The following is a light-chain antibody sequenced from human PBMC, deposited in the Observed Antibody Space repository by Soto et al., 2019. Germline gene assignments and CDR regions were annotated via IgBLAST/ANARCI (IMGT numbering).Light chain of an antibody. CDR1: QSVSNW. Sequence: DIQMTQSPSSLSASVGDRVTITCRASQSVSNWLAWYQQKPGKAPELLIYDASSLESGVPSRFSGSGSGTDFTLTISSLQPEDFATYYCQQSYSTPRTFGQGTKVDIK. J-gene: IGKJ1*01. CDR2: DAS. V-gene: IGKV1-39*01. CDR3: QQSYSTPRT.